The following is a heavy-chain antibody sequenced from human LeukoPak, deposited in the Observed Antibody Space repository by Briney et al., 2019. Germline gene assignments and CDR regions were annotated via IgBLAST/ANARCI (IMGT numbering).Heavy chain of an antibody. J-gene: IGHJ6*02. Sequence: EGSLRLSCAASGFTFSTYEMNWVRQAPGKGLEWVAYISSSNRTIYYADSVKGRFTISRDNAKNSLYLQMNSLRTEDTALYYCAKEYYYAGSHRVYYYFGMDVWGQGTTVTVSS. V-gene: IGHV3-48*03. CDR3: AKEYYYAGSHRVYYYFGMDV. D-gene: IGHD3-22*01. CDR1: GFTFSTYE. CDR2: ISSSNRTI.